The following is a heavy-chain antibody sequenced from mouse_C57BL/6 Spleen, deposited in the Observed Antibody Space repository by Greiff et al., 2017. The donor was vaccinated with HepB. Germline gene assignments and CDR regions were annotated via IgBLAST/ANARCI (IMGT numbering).Heavy chain of an antibody. D-gene: IGHD1-2*01. J-gene: IGHJ2*01. V-gene: IGHV1-4*01. Sequence: VQLQQSGAELARPGASVYISCKASGYTFTSYTMHWVKQRPGQGLEWIGYINPSSGYTKYNQKFKDNASLTADKSSSTSYMQLSSLLSEASAVYYCARGLSTAEFDYWGQGTTLTVSS. CDR2: INPSSGYT. CDR1: GYTFTSYT. CDR3: ARGLSTAEFDY.